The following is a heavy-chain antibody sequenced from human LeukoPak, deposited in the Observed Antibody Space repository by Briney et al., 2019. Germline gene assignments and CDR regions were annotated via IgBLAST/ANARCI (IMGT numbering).Heavy chain of an antibody. D-gene: IGHD1-26*01. CDR2: IYWNDDK. Sequence: SGPTLVKPTPTLTLTCTFSGFSLSTSGVGVGWVRQPPGKALEWLANIYWNDDKRYSPPLKSRLTISKDTSKNQVVLTMTNMDPVDTATYYCAHRIRIGSYFDYWGQGILVTVSS. CDR3: AHRIRIGSYFDY. CDR1: GFSLSTSGVG. J-gene: IGHJ4*02. V-gene: IGHV2-5*01.